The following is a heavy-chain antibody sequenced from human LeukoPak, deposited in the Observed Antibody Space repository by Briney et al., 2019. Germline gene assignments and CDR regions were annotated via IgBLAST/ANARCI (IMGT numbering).Heavy chain of an antibody. V-gene: IGHV1-69*13. Sequence: SVKVSCKASGGTFSSYAISWVRQAPGQGLGWMGGIIPIFGTANYAQKFQGRVTITADESTSTAYMELSSLRSEDTAVHYCARDRSWTVVNTFDYWGQGTLVTVSS. CDR3: ARDRSWTVVNTFDY. J-gene: IGHJ4*02. CDR1: GGTFSSYA. CDR2: IIPIFGTA. D-gene: IGHD4-23*01.